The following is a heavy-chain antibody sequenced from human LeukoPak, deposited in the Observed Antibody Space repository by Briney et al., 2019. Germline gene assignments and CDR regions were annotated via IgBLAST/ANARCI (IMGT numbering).Heavy chain of an antibody. J-gene: IGHJ4*02. CDR2: IIPIFGTA. Sequence: SVKVSCKASGGTFSSYAISWVRQAPGQGLEWMGGIIPIFGTANYAQKFQGRVTITADESTSTAYMELSSLRSEDTAVYYCARDPSVNYYDSSGFFDYWGRGTLVTVSS. CDR3: ARDPSVNYYDSSGFFDY. V-gene: IGHV1-69*01. D-gene: IGHD3-22*01. CDR1: GGTFSSYA.